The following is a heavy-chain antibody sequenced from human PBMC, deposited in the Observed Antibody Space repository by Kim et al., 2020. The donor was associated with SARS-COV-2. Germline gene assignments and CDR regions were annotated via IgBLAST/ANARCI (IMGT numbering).Heavy chain of an antibody. CDR3: AGADYDDSKKNDL. Sequence: SETLSLTCSVPGGSIRSHNWSWVRQPPGKGLEWIGYVHWSGRTNYNPSPKSRVTISVDTSKNQASLKLSSLTTADTAVYYCAGADYDDSKKNDLWGRGTLVTVSS. CDR1: GGSIRSHN. D-gene: IGHD3-22*01. CDR2: VHWSGRT. J-gene: IGHJ2*01. V-gene: IGHV4-59*11.